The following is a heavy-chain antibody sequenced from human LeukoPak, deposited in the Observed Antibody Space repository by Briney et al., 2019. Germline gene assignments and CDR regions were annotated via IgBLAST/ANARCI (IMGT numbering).Heavy chain of an antibody. CDR1: GFTFSSYG. Sequence: GGSLRLSCAASGFTFSSYGMHWVHQAPGKGLEWVAVIGYDGSNKYYADSVKGRFTISRDNSKNTLYLQLNSLRAEDTAVYYCAREVLDYGDGSYYYYGMDVWGQGTTVTVSS. CDR2: IGYDGSNK. V-gene: IGHV3-33*01. CDR3: AREVLDYGDGSYYYYGMDV. D-gene: IGHD4-17*01. J-gene: IGHJ6*02.